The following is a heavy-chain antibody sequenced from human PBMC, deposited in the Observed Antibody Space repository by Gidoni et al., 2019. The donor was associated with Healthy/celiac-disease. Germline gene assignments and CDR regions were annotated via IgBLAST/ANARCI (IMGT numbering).Heavy chain of an antibody. CDR1: GGSISSYY. CDR2: IYYSGST. D-gene: IGHD6-6*01. CDR3: AREAVASSSTAFDI. Sequence: QVQLQESGPGLVKPSETLSLTCPVSGGSISSYYWSWIRQPPGKGLEWIGYIYYSGSTNYNPSLKSRVTISVDTSKNQFSLKLSSVTAADTAVYYCAREAVASSSTAFDIWGQGTMVTVSS. J-gene: IGHJ3*02. V-gene: IGHV4-59*01.